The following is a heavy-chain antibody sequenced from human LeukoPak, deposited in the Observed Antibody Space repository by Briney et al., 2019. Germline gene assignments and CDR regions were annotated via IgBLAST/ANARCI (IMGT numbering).Heavy chain of an antibody. CDR1: GFTFSSYG. Sequence: GSLRLSCAASGFTFSSYGMTWVRQAPGKGLEWVSIITGSGGSTSYADSVRGRFTISRDNSKSTLYLQMNSLRAEDTAVYYCAKSQGYFDYWGRGTLVTVSS. CDR2: ITGSGGST. CDR3: AKSQGYFDY. J-gene: IGHJ4*02. V-gene: IGHV3-23*01.